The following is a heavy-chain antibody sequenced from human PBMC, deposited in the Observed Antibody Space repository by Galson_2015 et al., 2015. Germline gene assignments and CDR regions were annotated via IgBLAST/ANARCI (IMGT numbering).Heavy chain of an antibody. V-gene: IGHV3-66*03. D-gene: IGHD4-17*01. CDR3: ARELNYGAYLFDY. J-gene: IGHJ4*02. CDR2: MYRSGST. CDR1: GFSGSSHY. Sequence: SLRLSCTASGFSGSSHYMSWVRQTPGEGLEWVSVMYRSGSTYYADSVKGRFTISRDNSKNTLYLQMNSLRPEDTAVYYCARELNYGAYLFDYWGQGTLVTVSS.